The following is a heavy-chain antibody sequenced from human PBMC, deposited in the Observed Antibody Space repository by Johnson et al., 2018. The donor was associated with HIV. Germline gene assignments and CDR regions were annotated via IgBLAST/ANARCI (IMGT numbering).Heavy chain of an antibody. V-gene: IGHV3-30*14. Sequence: QEKLVESGGGVVQPGRSLILSCAASGFTFSSYAMHWVRQAPGKGLEWVAVISYDGSNKYYADSVKGRFTISRDSSKNTLYLQMNSLRAEDTAVYYCARAGSSSDDAFDIWGQGTMVTVSS. CDR1: GFTFSSYA. CDR2: ISYDGSNK. CDR3: ARAGSSSDDAFDI. D-gene: IGHD6-6*01. J-gene: IGHJ3*02.